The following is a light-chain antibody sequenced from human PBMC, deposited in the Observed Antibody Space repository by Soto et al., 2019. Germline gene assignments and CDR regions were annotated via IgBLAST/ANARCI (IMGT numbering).Light chain of an antibody. CDR1: QGISSW. J-gene: IGKJ3*01. V-gene: IGKV1-12*01. CDR2: SAS. Sequence: DIPMTQSPSFVSASVGDRVTISCRASQGISSWLAWYQVKPGKAPRLLIYSASTLYSGVPSRFSGSGSGTDFTLTISSLQPEDFATYYCQQADSFPLTFGPGTKVDIK. CDR3: QQADSFPLT.